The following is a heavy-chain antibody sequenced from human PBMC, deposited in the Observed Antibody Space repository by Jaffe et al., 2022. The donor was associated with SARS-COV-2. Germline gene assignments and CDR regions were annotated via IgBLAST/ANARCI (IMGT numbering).Heavy chain of an antibody. CDR1: GFTFSDYA. V-gene: IGHV3-23*01. J-gene: IGHJ3*01. Sequence: EVQLLESGGDLVHPGGSLRLSCVASGFTFSDYAMSWVRQVPGKGLEWVAGISGSGGTTFSADSVKGRLTISRDNSRDTTYLQMNSLRAEDTALYYCAKDARKVPHDFFDHWGQGTMVTVSS. CDR2: ISGSGGTT. CDR3: AKDARKVPHDFFDH. D-gene: IGHD3-16*01.